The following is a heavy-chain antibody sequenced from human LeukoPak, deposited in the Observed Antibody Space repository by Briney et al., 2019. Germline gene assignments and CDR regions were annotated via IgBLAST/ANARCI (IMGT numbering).Heavy chain of an antibody. D-gene: IGHD4-11*01. V-gene: IGHV4-38-2*02. Sequence: PSETLSLTCTVSGYSVSSDYYWGWIRQPPGKGPEGIGSIYHDGNTYYNPSLKRRVTISVDTSKNQFSLKLTSMTAADTAVYYCARATTVTTRWFDPWGQGTLVTVSS. CDR2: IYHDGNT. J-gene: IGHJ5*02. CDR1: GYSVSSDYY. CDR3: ARATTVTTRWFDP.